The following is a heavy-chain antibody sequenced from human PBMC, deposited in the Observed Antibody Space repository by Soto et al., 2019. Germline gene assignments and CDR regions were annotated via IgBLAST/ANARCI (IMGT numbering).Heavy chain of an antibody. Sequence: GGSLRLSCAASGFTFSSYAMSWVRQAPGKGLEWVSAISGSGGSTYYADSVKGRFTISRDNSKNTLYLQMNSLRAEDTAVYYCAKDRSSGWYPDYFDYWGQGTLVTVSS. D-gene: IGHD6-19*01. CDR2: ISGSGGST. V-gene: IGHV3-23*01. J-gene: IGHJ4*02. CDR1: GFTFSSYA. CDR3: AKDRSSGWYPDYFDY.